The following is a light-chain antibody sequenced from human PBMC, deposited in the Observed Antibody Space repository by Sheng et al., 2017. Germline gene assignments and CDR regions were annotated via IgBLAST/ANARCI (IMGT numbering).Light chain of an antibody. Sequence: VIWMTQSPSLLSASTGDRVTISCRMSQGISSYLAWYQQKPGKAPKLLIYAASTFVNTGVPSRFSGSGSGTDFTLTISSLRPEDVATYYCQKYNTALRTFGQGTKLEIK. CDR1: QGISSY. V-gene: IGKV1D-8*03. CDR2: AAS. CDR3: QKYNTALRT. J-gene: IGKJ1*01.